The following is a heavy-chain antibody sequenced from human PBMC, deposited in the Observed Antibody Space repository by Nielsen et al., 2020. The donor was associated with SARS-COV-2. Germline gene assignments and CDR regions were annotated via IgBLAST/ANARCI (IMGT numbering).Heavy chain of an antibody. Sequence: GGSLKLSCGASGFTFSSYALTWVRQAPGKGLEWVSTISTSVGTTYYADSVKGRFTISRDNSKNTLYLQMNSLRAEDTAVYYCAKASYYYDSSGYYLRSGDENWFDPWGQGTLVTVSS. J-gene: IGHJ5*02. CDR2: ISTSVGTT. CDR1: GFTFSSYA. D-gene: IGHD3-22*01. V-gene: IGHV3-23*01. CDR3: AKASYYYDSSGYYLRSGDENWFDP.